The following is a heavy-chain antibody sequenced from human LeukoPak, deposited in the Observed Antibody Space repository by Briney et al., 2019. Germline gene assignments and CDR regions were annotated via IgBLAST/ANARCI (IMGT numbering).Heavy chain of an antibody. Sequence: PSETLSLTCTVSGGSISSSSYYWGWIRQPPGKGLEWIGSIYYSGSTYYNPSLKSRVTISVDTSKNQFSLKLSSVTAADTALYYCARPQSGYNYGYHFDSWGQGTLVTVSS. V-gene: IGHV4-39*01. CDR1: GGSISSSSYY. J-gene: IGHJ4*02. CDR2: IYYSGST. CDR3: ARPQSGYNYGYHFDS. D-gene: IGHD5-18*01.